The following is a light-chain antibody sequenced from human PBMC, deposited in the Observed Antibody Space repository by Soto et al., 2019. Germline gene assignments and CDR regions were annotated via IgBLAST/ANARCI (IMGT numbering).Light chain of an antibody. CDR2: DVS. V-gene: IGLV2-11*01. CDR1: SSDVGGYNY. J-gene: IGLJ1*01. Sequence: QSVLTQPRSVSGSPVQSVTISCTGTSSDVGGYNYVSWYQQHPGKAPKLMIYDVSKRPSGVPDRFSGSKSGNTASLNISGLQAEDEADYYCCSYAGSLGYVFGTGTKVTVL. CDR3: CSYAGSLGYV.